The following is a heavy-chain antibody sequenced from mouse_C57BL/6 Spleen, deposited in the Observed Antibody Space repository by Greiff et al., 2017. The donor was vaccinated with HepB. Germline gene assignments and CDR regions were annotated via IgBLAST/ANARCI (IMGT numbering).Heavy chain of an antibody. CDR1: GFNIKDDY. CDR2: IDPENGDT. CDR3: TTWGSRYFDY. V-gene: IGHV14-4*01. Sequence: EVKLEESGAELVRPGASVKLSCTASGFNIKDDYMHWVKQRPEQGLEWIGWIDPENGDTEYASKFQGKATITADTSSNTAYLQLSSLTSEDTAVYYCTTWGSRYFDYWGKGTTLTVSS. J-gene: IGHJ2*01.